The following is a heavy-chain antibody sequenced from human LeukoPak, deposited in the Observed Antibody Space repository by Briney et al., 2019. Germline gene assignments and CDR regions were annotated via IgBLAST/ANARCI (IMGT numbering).Heavy chain of an antibody. Sequence: SETLSLTCTVSGGSISSSSYYWGWIRQPPGKGLEWIGSIYYSGSTYYNPSLKSRVTISVDTSKNQFSLKLSSVTAADTAVYYCARPLKERWLQDPFDYWGQGTLVTVSS. V-gene: IGHV4-39*01. CDR2: IYYSGST. CDR1: GGSISSSSYY. D-gene: IGHD5-24*01. J-gene: IGHJ4*02. CDR3: ARPLKERWLQDPFDY.